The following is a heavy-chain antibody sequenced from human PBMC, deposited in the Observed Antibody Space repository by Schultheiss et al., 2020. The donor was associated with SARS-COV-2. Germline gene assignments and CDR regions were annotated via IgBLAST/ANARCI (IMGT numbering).Heavy chain of an antibody. CDR2: IWYDGSNK. J-gene: IGHJ2*01. V-gene: IGHV3-33*01. D-gene: IGHD5-24*01. CDR1: GFTFSSYG. Sequence: GGSLRLSCAASGFTFSSYGMHWVRQAPGKGLEWVAVIWYDGSNKYYADSVKGRFTISRDNSKNTLYLQMNSLRAEDTAVYYCARDLGDGYNSQYFDLWGRGTLVPGSS. CDR3: ARDLGDGYNSQYFDL.